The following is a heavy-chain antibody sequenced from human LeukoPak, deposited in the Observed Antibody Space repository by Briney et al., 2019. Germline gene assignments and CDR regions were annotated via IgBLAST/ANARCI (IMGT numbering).Heavy chain of an antibody. CDR1: GYTFTSYY. J-gene: IGHJ4*02. V-gene: IGHV1-46*01. CDR3: ARSLTVAGLSGFDY. D-gene: IGHD6-19*01. Sequence: ASVKVSCKASGYTFTSYYMHWVRQAPGQGLEWMGIINPRGGSTSYAQKFQARVTMTRHTSTSTVYMELSSLRSEDTAVYYCARSLTVAGLSGFDYWGQGTLVTVSS. CDR2: INPRGGST.